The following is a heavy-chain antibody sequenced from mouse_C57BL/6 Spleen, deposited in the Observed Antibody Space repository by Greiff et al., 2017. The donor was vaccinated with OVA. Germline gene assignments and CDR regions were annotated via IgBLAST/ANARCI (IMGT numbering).Heavy chain of an antibody. CDR2: ISSGGSYT. CDR3: ATARITRAMDY. J-gene: IGHJ4*01. V-gene: IGHV5-6*02. CDR1: GFTFSSYG. D-gene: IGHD2-4*01. Sequence: DVMLVESGGDLVKPGGSLKLSCAASGFTFSSYGMSWVRQTPDKRLEWVATISSGGSYTYYPDSVKGRFTISRDNAKNTLYLQMSSLKSEDTAMYYCATARITRAMDYWGQGASVTVSS.